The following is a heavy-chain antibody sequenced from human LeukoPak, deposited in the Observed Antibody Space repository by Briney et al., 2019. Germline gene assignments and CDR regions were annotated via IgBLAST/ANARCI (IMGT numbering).Heavy chain of an antibody. J-gene: IGHJ4*02. V-gene: IGHV1-69*06. Sequence: GSSVKVSCKASGGTFSGYAISWVRQAPGQGLEWMGGIIPIFGTANYAQKFQGRVTITADKSTSTAYMELSSLRSEDTAVYYCAREGYYGILTGYQYYFDYWGQGTLVTVSS. CDR1: GGTFSGYA. D-gene: IGHD3-9*01. CDR2: IIPIFGTA. CDR3: AREGYYGILTGYQYYFDY.